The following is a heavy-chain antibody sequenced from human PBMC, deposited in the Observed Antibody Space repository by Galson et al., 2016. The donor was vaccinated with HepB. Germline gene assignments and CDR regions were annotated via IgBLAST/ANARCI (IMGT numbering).Heavy chain of an antibody. CDR2: TFYRSDWQN. J-gene: IGHJ4*02. CDR1: GDSVSNNNAG. D-gene: IGHD7-27*01. CDR3: ARSHLLGRGFGW. V-gene: IGHV6-1*01. Sequence: CAISGDSVSNNNAGWYWIRQSPSRGLECLGRTFYRSDWQNDYAESVKSRITINPDTSKNEFSLHLSSVTPRCTGVYYCARSHLLGRGFGWWVPGTPVTVSS.